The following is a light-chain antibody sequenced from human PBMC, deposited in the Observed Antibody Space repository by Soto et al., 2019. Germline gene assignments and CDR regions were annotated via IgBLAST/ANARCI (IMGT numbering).Light chain of an antibody. CDR2: GAS. CDR1: QSVSSN. Sequence: EIVMTQSPATLSVSPGERATLSCRASQSVSSNLAWYQQKPGQAPRLLIYGASTRATGIPARFSGSGSGTEFTLTIGSLRPVHRAVYLYQQYNKFPSLTFGGVTKVEIK. J-gene: IGKJ4*01. CDR3: QQYNKFPSLT. V-gene: IGKV3-15*01.